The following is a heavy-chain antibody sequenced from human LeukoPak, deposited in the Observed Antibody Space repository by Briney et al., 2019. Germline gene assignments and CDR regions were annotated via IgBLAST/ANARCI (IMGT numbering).Heavy chain of an antibody. D-gene: IGHD2-15*01. CDR2: INHSGST. Sequence: SETLSLTCAVYGGSFSGYYWSWIRQPPGKGLEWIGEINHSGSTNYNPSLKSRVTISVDTSKSQFSLKLSSVTAADTAVYYCARGGGYCSGGSCYRIDYWGQGTLVTVSS. CDR3: ARGGGYCSGGSCYRIDY. V-gene: IGHV4-34*01. CDR1: GGSFSGYY. J-gene: IGHJ4*02.